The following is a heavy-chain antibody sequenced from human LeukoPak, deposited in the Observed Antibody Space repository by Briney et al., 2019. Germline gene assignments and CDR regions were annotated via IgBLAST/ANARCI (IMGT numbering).Heavy chain of an antibody. CDR1: GFTFSRHG. CDR2: ITDNGGDR. D-gene: IGHD2-21*01. CDR3: AREGLWGWAQYDY. V-gene: IGHV3-23*01. J-gene: IGHJ4*02. Sequence: PGGSLRLSCAVSGFTFSRHGMGWVRQAPGKGLEWVAGITDNGGDRNYGDSVKGRFTISRDNSKSTLDLQMNSLRAEDTALYYCAREGLWGWAQYDYWGQGILVTVSS.